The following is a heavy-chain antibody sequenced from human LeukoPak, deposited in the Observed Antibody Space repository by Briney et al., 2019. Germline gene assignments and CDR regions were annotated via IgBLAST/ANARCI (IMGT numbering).Heavy chain of an antibody. CDR2: IYYSGST. D-gene: IGHD5-18*01. CDR3: ARLEVTAMVDY. V-gene: IGHV4-59*08. CDR1: GGSISSYY. J-gene: IGHJ4*02. Sequence: SETLSLTCTVSGGSISSYYWSWLRQPPGKGLEWIGYIYYSGSTNYNPSLKSRVTISVDTSKNQFSLKLSSVTAADTAVYYCARLEVTAMVDYWGQGTLVTVSS.